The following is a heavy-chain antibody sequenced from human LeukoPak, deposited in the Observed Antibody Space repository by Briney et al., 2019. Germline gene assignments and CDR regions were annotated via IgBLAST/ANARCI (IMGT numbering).Heavy chain of an antibody. CDR2: ISHSATT. D-gene: IGHD2-15*01. Sequence: PSETLSLTCNVSGYSISSTFYGAWIRQPPGKGLGWIATISHSATTYYTPSLKSRLTMSVDTSKNQFSLKLSSVTVADTAVYYCARVNTPVATFDYWGQGTLVTVSS. V-gene: IGHV4-38-2*02. CDR3: ARVNTPVATFDY. J-gene: IGHJ4*02. CDR1: GYSISSTFY.